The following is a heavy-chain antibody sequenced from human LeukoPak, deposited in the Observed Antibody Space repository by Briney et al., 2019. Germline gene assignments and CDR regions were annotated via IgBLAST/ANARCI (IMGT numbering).Heavy chain of an antibody. CDR1: GFTFSNAW. D-gene: IGHD3-10*01. V-gene: IGHV3-7*03. J-gene: IGHJ4*02. CDR3: AREQGRLFDY. CDR2: IKQDGSEK. Sequence: GGSLRLSCAASGFTFSNAWMSWVRQAPGKGLEWVANIKQDGSEKYYVDSVKGRFTISRDNAKNSLYLQMNSLRAEDTAVYYCAREQGRLFDYWGQGTLVTVSS.